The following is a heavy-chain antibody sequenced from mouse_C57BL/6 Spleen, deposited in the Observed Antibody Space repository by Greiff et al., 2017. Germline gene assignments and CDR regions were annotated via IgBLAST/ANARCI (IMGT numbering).Heavy chain of an antibody. CDR2: IYPGNSDT. CDR3: TRYYLYSNFDY. J-gene: IGHJ2*01. D-gene: IGHD2-5*01. CDR1: GYTFTSYW. Sequence: EVQLQQSGTVLARPGASVKMSCKTSGYTFTSYWMHWVKQRPGQGLEWIGAIYPGNSDTSYNQKVKGKAKLTAVTSASTAYMELSSLTNADSAVYYCTRYYLYSNFDYWGQGTTLTVSS. V-gene: IGHV1-5*01.